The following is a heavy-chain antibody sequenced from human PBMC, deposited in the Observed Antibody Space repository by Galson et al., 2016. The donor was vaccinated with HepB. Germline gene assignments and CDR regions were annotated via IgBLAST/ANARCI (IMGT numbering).Heavy chain of an antibody. D-gene: IGHD6-19*01. CDR3: AGPYRSGWYGGFDR. J-gene: IGHJ5*02. V-gene: IGHV4-39*01. CDR1: GDSISSSSYF. Sequence: ATLSSTCSVSGDSISSSSYFWPWTRQPPREWLERIGSIHNSGDSDYNPPLQSPVTISVDTSKNQFSLKLSSVTAAATAVFSGAGPYRSGWYGGFDRWGQGTLVTVSS. CDR2: IHNSGDS.